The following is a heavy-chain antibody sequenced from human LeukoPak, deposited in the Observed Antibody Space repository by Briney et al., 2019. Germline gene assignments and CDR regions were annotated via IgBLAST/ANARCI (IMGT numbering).Heavy chain of an antibody. CDR3: TRLGVVNDAFDI. CDR1: GFTFSGSA. J-gene: IGHJ3*02. V-gene: IGHV3-73*01. CDR2: IRSKANSYAT. D-gene: IGHD2-21*01. Sequence: PGGSLRLSCAASGFTFSGSAMHWVRQASGKGLEWVGRIRSKANSYATAYAASVKGRFTISRDDSKNTAYLQMNSLKTEDTAVYYCTRLGVVNDAFDIWGQGTMVTVSS.